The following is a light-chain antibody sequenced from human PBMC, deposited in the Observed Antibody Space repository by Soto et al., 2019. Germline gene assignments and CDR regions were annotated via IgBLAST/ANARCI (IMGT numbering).Light chain of an antibody. CDR3: QQYESYSPLT. Sequence: DIQMTQSPSTLSASVGDRVTMTCRASQSIRSWLAWYQQKPGKVPKLLIYDASSLESGVPSRFSGRRSGTEFTLTISSLQPDDFGTYYCQQYESYSPLTFGGGTKVDIK. CDR1: QSIRSW. J-gene: IGKJ4*01. V-gene: IGKV1-5*01. CDR2: DAS.